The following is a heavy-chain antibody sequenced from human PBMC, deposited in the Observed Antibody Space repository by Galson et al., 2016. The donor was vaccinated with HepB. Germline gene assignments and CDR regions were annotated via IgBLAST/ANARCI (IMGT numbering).Heavy chain of an antibody. CDR1: GYTFSDFG. V-gene: IGHV3-23*01. J-gene: IGHJ4*02. Sequence: SLRLSCAASGYTFSDFGMSWVRQAPGKGLQWVAGFSGSGDTKYYSDSVKGRFSISRDKSKNTLYLQMSSLRADDTAISYCAKRVGDYSPPSFDHWGQGTLVTVSS. CDR2: FSGSGDTK. D-gene: IGHD4-17*01. CDR3: AKRVGDYSPPSFDH.